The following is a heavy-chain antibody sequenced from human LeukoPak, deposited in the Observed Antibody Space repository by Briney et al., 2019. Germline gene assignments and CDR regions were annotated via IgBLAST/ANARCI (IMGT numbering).Heavy chain of an antibody. J-gene: IGHJ5*02. CDR3: ARDVIADPNWFDP. Sequence: PSQTLSLTCTVSGGSISSGVYYWSWIRQPPGKGLEWIGYIYYSGSTYYNPSLKSRVTISVDTSKNQFSLKLSSVTAADTAVYYCARDVIADPNWFDPWGQGTLVTVSS. CDR1: GGSISSGVYY. V-gene: IGHV4-30-4*08. CDR2: IYYSGST. D-gene: IGHD2/OR15-2a*01.